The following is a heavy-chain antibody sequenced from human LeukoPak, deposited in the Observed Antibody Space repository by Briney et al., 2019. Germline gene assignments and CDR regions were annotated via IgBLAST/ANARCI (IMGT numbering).Heavy chain of an antibody. CDR1: GFTFSSYA. J-gene: IGHJ4*02. CDR2: ISYDGSNK. D-gene: IGHD3-22*01. V-gene: IGHV3-30*04. CDR3: ARGAPSYYYDSSGYLFGDY. Sequence: GRSLRLSCAASGFTFSSYAIHWVRQAPGKGLEWVAVISYDGSNKYYADSVKGRFTISRDNSKNTLYLQMNSLRAEDTAVYYCARGAPSYYYDSSGYLFGDYWGQGTLVTVSS.